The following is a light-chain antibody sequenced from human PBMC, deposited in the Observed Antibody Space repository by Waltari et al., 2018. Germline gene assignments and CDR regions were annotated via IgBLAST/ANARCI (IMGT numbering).Light chain of an antibody. CDR3: QQYNNWPPT. CDR1: QSATSN. V-gene: IGKV3-15*01. CDR2: DAS. J-gene: IGKJ1*01. Sequence: ETVMTQSPATLSLSPGERATLSCRACQSATSNLAWYQQKPGQAPSLLIYDASTRAAGVPARFSGSGSATEFTLTISSLQSEDFAVYYCQQYNNWPPTIGQGTKVEIK.